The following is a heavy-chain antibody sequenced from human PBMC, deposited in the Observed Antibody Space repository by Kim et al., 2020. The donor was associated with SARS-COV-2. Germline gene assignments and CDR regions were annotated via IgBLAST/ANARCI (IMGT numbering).Heavy chain of an antibody. D-gene: IGHD6-13*01. CDR3: ARDVPLYSSSSDWFDP. J-gene: IGHJ5*02. CDR2: INTNTGNP. Sequence: ASVKVSCKASGYTFTSYAMNWVRQAPGQGLEWMGWINTNTGNPTYAQGFTGRFVFSLDTSVSTAYLQISSLKAEDTAVYHCARDVPLYSSSSDWFDPWGQGTLVTVSS. CDR1: GYTFTSYA. V-gene: IGHV7-4-1*02.